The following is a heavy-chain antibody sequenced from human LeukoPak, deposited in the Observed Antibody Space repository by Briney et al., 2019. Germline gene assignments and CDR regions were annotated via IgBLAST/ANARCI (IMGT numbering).Heavy chain of an antibody. CDR2: ISAYNGNT. Sequence: ASVKVSCKASGYTFTSYGINWVRQAPGQGLEWMGWISAYNGNTNYAQKLQGRVTMTTDTSTSTAYMELRSLRSDDTAVYYCARGIVVVPAAMGIHDAFDIWGQGTMVTVSS. CDR3: ARGIVVVPAAMGIHDAFDI. V-gene: IGHV1-18*01. D-gene: IGHD2-2*01. CDR1: GYTFTSYG. J-gene: IGHJ3*02.